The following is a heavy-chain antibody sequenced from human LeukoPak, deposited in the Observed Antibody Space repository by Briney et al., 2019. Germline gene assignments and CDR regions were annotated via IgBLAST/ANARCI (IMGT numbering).Heavy chain of an antibody. J-gene: IGHJ4*02. CDR1: GGSISSHY. CDR3: ARVGTAARHFDY. D-gene: IGHD6-6*01. Sequence: PSETLSLTCTVSGGSISSHYWSWIRQPPGQGLEWIGYIYYSGSTNYNPSLKSRVTISVDTSKNQFSLKLSSVTAADTAVYYCARVGTAARHFDYWGQGTLVTVSS. V-gene: IGHV4-59*11. CDR2: IYYSGST.